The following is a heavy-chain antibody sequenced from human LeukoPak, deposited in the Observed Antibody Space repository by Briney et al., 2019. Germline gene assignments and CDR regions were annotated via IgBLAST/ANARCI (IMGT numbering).Heavy chain of an antibody. CDR1: GFTFSSYW. J-gene: IGHJ5*02. D-gene: IGHD4-17*01. Sequence: GGSLRLSCAASGFTFSSYWMSWVRQAPGKGLEWVASIKQDGGEKYYVDSVKGRFTISRDNAKNSLYLQMNSLRAEDTALYYCARAPGEGWFDPWGQGALVTVSS. CDR2: IKQDGGEK. V-gene: IGHV3-7*01. CDR3: ARAPGEGWFDP.